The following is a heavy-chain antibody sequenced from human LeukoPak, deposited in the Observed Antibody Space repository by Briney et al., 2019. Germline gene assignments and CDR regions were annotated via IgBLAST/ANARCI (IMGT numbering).Heavy chain of an antibody. J-gene: IGHJ4*02. Sequence: HPGGSLRLSCVASGFTFSTHWVSWVRQAPGKGLEWVANIREDGSTTDYVDSVKGRFTISRDNSNNTLFLQMNSLRAEDTAAYYCTKKSSGWHGEDYWGQGTLVTVSS. CDR3: TKKSSGWHGEDY. V-gene: IGHV3-7*03. CDR2: IREDGSTT. D-gene: IGHD6-19*01. CDR1: GFTFSTHW.